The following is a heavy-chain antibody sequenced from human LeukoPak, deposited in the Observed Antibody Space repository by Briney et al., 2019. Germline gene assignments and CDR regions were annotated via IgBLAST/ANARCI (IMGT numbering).Heavy chain of an antibody. CDR3: ASRLGSSSHYFDY. CDR2: INHSGST. CDR1: GGSISSGDYY. V-gene: IGHV4-30-4*01. J-gene: IGHJ4*02. D-gene: IGHD6-6*01. Sequence: PSQTLSLTCTVSGGSISSGDYYWSWIRQPPGKGLEWIGEINHSGSTNYNPSLKSRVTISVDTSKNQFSLKLSSVTAADTAVYYCASRLGSSSHYFDYWGQGTLVTVSS.